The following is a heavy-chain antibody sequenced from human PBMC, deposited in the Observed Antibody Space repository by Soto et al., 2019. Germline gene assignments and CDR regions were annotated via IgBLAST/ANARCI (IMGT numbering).Heavy chain of an antibody. CDR3: AKDFGVVVVAAMGLPDP. CDR2: ISYDGSNK. J-gene: IGHJ5*02. D-gene: IGHD2-15*01. CDR1: GFTFSSYG. V-gene: IGHV3-30*18. Sequence: PGGSLRLSCAASGFTFSSYGMHWVRQAPGKGLEWVAVISYDGSNKYYADSVKGRFTISRDNSKNTLYLQMNSLRAEDTAVYYCAKDFGVVVVAAMGLPDPWGQGTLVTVSS.